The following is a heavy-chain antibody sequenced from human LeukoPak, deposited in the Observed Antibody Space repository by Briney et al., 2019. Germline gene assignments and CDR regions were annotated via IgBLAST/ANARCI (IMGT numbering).Heavy chain of an antibody. CDR3: ARDPLDIPYYDSGTYYIRPYYYMDV. CDR1: DYSFVNYG. V-gene: IGHV1-18*01. J-gene: IGHJ6*03. CDR2: ISANNGNT. Sequence: ASVKVSCKASDYSFVNYGISWVRQAPGQGLEWMGWISANNGNTNYAQRLQDRVTMTTDTSTSTVYMELRSLTSDDTAVYYCARDPLDIPYYDSGTYYIRPYYYMDVWGKGTTVTVSS. D-gene: IGHD3-10*01.